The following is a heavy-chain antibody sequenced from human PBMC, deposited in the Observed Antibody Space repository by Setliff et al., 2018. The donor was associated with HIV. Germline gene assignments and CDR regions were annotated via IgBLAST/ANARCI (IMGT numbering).Heavy chain of an antibody. CDR3: ARDMTYYYDTSGSFGWFDP. CDR2: GFHSGTT. Sequence: PSETLSLTCTVSGGSISSSSYYWGWIRQSPGKGLEWIGSGFHSGTTYYNPSLKSRVTISVDTSKNQLSLKVNSVTAADTAVCYCARDMTYYYDTSGSFGWFDPWGQGTLVTVSS. D-gene: IGHD3-22*01. CDR1: GGSISSSSYY. V-gene: IGHV4-39*07. J-gene: IGHJ5*02.